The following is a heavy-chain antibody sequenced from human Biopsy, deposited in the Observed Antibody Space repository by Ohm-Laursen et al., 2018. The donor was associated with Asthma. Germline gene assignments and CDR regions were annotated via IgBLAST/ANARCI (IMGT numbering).Heavy chain of an antibody. CDR1: RFTYE. Sequence: SLRLSCAASRFTYEMHWVRQAPGKGLEWVAVISYDGSSIYYADSVKGRLTISRDNSKNTLSLQMNSLTAEDTAVYYCAKEGVAGTHIEDWGQGTLVTVSS. CDR3: AKEGVAGTHIED. CDR2: ISYDGSSI. V-gene: IGHV3-30*04. J-gene: IGHJ4*02. D-gene: IGHD6-19*01.